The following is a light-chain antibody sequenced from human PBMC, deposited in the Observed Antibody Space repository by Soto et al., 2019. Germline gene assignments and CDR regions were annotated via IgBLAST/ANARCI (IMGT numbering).Light chain of an antibody. V-gene: IGLV2-14*01. CDR3: SSYTSTNIPYV. CDR1: SSDVGGHNF. J-gene: IGLJ1*01. CDR2: GVS. Sequence: QSALTQPASVSGSPGQSITISCTGTSSDVGGHNFVSWYQHHPGKAPQLMLYGVSNRPSGVSNRFSGSKSGNTASLTISGLQAEDEADYYCSSYTSTNIPYVFGTGTKVTVL.